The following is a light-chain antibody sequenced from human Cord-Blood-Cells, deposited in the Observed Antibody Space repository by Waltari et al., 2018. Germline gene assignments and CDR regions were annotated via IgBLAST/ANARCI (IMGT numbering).Light chain of an antibody. CDR3: SSYTSSSTWV. CDR1: SSDVGSYNY. CDR2: DVS. V-gene: IGLV2-14*03. J-gene: IGLJ3*02. Sequence: QSALTQPASVSGSPGQSITISCTGTSSDVGSYNYVSLYQQHPGKAPKLMIYDVSNRPSGGSNRFSGSKSGNTASLTISGLQAEDEADYYCSSYTSSSTWVFGGGTKLTVL.